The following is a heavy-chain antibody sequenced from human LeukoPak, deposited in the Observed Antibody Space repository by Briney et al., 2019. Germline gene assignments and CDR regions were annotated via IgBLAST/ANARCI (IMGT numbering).Heavy chain of an antibody. J-gene: IGHJ4*02. CDR3: ARHGPPVYDFWSGYNY. Sequence: GESLKISCKGSGYSFTSYWIGWVRQMPGKGLEWMGIIYPGDSDTRYSPSFQGQVTISADKFISTAYLQWSSLKASDAAMYYCARHGPPVYDFWSGYNYWGQGTLVTVSS. CDR2: IYPGDSDT. V-gene: IGHV5-51*01. D-gene: IGHD3-3*01. CDR1: GYSFTSYW.